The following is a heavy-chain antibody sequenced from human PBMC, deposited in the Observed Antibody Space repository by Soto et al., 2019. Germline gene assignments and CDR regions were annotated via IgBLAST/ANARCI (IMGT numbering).Heavy chain of an antibody. CDR1: GFSLSTSGVG. CDR2: IYWDDDK. D-gene: IGHD3-3*01. CDR3: AHAYYDFWSGYYTTAEYFQH. J-gene: IGHJ1*01. V-gene: IGHV2-5*02. Sequence: QITLKESGPTLVKPTQTLTLTCTFSGFSLSTSGVGVGWIRQPPGKALEWLALIYWDDDKSYSPSLKSRLTITKDTSKNQVVLTMTNMDPVDTATYYCAHAYYDFWSGYYTTAEYFQHWGQGTLVTVSS.